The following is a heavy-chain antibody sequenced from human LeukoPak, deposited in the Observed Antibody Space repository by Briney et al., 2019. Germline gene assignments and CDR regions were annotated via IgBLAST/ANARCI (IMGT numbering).Heavy chain of an antibody. D-gene: IGHD3-22*01. Sequence: GESLKISCKGSGCSFTSYWIGWVRQMPGKGLEWMGIIYPGDSDTRYSPSFQGQVTISADKSISTAYLPWSSLKASDTAMYYRARRYYYDSSGYSYFDYWGQGTLVTVSS. V-gene: IGHV5-51*01. J-gene: IGHJ4*02. CDR2: IYPGDSDT. CDR1: GCSFTSYW. CDR3: ARRYYYDSSGYSYFDY.